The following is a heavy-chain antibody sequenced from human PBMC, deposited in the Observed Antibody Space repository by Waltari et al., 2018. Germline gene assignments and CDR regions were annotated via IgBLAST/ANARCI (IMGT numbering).Heavy chain of an antibody. CDR2: IKQDGSEK. V-gene: IGHV3-7*01. CDR3: ARDPRPHYYGSDYYFGY. D-gene: IGHD3-10*01. Sequence: EVQLVESGGGLVQPGGSLRLSCAASGFTFSSYWMSWVRQAPGKGLEWVANIKQDGSEKYYVDSVKGRFTISRDNAKNSLYLQMNSLRAEDTAVYYCARDPRPHYYGSDYYFGYWGQGTLVTVSS. CDR1: GFTFSSYW. J-gene: IGHJ4*02.